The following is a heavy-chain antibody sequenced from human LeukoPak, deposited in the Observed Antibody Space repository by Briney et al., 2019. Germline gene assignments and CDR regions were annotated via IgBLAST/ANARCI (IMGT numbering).Heavy chain of an antibody. D-gene: IGHD1-26*01. V-gene: IGHV4-59*01. CDR1: GGSISSYY. CDR2: IYYSGST. CDR3: ARESVGAILDY. Sequence: PSETLSLTCTVSGGSISSYYWSWIRQPPGKGLEWIGYIYYSGSTNYNPSLKSRVTISVDTSKNQFSLKLSSVTAADTAVYYCARESVGAILDYWGQGTLVIVSS. J-gene: IGHJ4*02.